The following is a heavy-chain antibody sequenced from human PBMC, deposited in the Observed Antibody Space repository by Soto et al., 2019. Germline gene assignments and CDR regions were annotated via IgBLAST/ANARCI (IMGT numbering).Heavy chain of an antibody. CDR2: IYYSGST. V-gene: IGHV4-31*03. D-gene: IGHD1-26*01. CDR1: GGSISSGDYY. J-gene: IGHJ4*02. CDR3: ARTALVGAINFDY. Sequence: QVQLQESGPGLVKPSQTLSLTCTVSGGSISSGDYYWSWIRQHPGKGLEWIGYIYYSGSTFYNPSLKSRVTISVDTSKNQFSLKLSSVTAADTAMDYCARTALVGAINFDYWGQGTLVTVSS.